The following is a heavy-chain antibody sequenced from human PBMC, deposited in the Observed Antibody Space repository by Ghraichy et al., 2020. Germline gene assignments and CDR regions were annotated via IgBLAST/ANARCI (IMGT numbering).Heavy chain of an antibody. J-gene: IGHJ3*02. D-gene: IGHD2-15*01. CDR2: IKQDGSEK. CDR1: GFTFSTYW. V-gene: IGHV3-7*01. Sequence: GESLNISCVASGFTFSTYWMTWVRQAPGKGLEWVANIKQDGSEKYYVDSVKGRFSISRDNSKNSLYLQMSSLRADDTAVYYCARGAFTSSHPVVVVTATGVSFEIWGQVKMLTVSS. CDR3: ARGAFTSSHPVVVVTATGVSFEI.